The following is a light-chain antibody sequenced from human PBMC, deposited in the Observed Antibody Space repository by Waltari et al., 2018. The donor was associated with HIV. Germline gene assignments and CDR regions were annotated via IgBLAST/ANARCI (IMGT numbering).Light chain of an antibody. Sequence: QSVLTQPPSASGTPGQRVTISCSGSSSNIGSNYVYWYQQLPGTTPQLLIYRTNQRPSGVPDRFSGAKSGTSASLAISGLRSEDEADYYCAAWDASLSGNWVFGGGTKLTVL. J-gene: IGLJ3*02. CDR1: SSNIGSNY. CDR2: RTN. V-gene: IGLV1-47*01. CDR3: AAWDASLSGNWV.